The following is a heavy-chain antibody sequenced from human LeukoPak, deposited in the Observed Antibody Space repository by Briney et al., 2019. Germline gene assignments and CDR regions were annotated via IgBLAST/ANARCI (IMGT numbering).Heavy chain of an antibody. CDR3: AKALAYRGGDCYDAFDI. CDR2: MSYDGKYK. V-gene: IGHV3-30*18. Sequence: PGGSLRLSCAASGFSFSSYGMHWVRQAPGKGLEWVALMSYDGKYKNYADSVKGRFTISRDNSESTLYLQMNSLRAEDTAVYYCAKALAYRGGDCYDAFDIWGQGTMVTVSS. J-gene: IGHJ3*02. CDR1: GFSFSSYG. D-gene: IGHD2-21*02.